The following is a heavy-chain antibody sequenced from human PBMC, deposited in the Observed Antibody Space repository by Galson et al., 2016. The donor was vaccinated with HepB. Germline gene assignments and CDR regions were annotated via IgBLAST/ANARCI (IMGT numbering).Heavy chain of an antibody. V-gene: IGHV5-51*01. CDR3: ARPERSGWSARYFDL. D-gene: IGHD6-19*01. J-gene: IGHJ2*01. CDR1: GYSFTTYW. Sequence: QSGAEVKKPGESLKISCKGSGYSFTTYWIAWVRQMPGKGLEWMGIIYPDDSDTRYSPSFQGQVTISADKSISTAYLQWSSLKASDTAMYYCARPERSGWSARYFDLWVRGTLVTVSS. CDR2: IYPDDSDT.